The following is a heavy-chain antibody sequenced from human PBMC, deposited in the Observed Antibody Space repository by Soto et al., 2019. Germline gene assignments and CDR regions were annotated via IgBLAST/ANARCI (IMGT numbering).Heavy chain of an antibody. D-gene: IGHD6-19*01. CDR1: GGSSSSSNW. J-gene: IGHJ4*02. CDR2: IYHSGST. Sequence: SETLALTCAVSGGSSSSSNWCCWVRQPPGKGLEWIGEIYHSGSTNYNPSLKSRVTISVDKSKNQFSLKLSSVTAADTAVYYCARVAVAGTRVDYWGQGTLVT. CDR3: ARVAVAGTRVDY. V-gene: IGHV4-4*02.